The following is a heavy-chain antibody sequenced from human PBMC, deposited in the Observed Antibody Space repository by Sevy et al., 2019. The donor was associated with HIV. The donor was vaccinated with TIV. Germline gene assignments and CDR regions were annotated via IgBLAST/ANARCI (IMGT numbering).Heavy chain of an antibody. D-gene: IGHD6-19*01. CDR2: IYYSGST. J-gene: IGHJ4*02. CDR3: ARLAVAGTLHSPFDY. Sequence: SETLSLTCTVSGGSISSSSYYWGWIRQPPGKGLEWIGSIYYSGSTYYNPSLKSRVTISVDTSKNQFSRKLSSVTAADTAVYYCARLAVAGTLHSPFDYWGQGTLVTVSS. V-gene: IGHV4-39*01. CDR1: GGSISSSSYY.